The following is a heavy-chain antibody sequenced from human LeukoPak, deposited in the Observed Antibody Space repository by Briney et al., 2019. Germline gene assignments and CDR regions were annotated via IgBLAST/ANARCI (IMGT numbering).Heavy chain of an antibody. V-gene: IGHV3-74*01. CDR3: ATSLGPLTEY. Sequence: GGSLRLSCAASGFPLSSYWMHWVRQTAGKGLVWVSRINSGGSGTSYADSVEGRFTISRDNAKNILYLQMDSLRAEDTALYYCATSLGPLTEYWGQGTLVTVSS. J-gene: IGHJ4*02. CDR2: INSGGSGT. CDR1: GFPLSSYW. D-gene: IGHD7-27*01.